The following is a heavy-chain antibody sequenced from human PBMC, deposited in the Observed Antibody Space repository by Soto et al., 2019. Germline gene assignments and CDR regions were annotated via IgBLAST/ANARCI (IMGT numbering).Heavy chain of an antibody. V-gene: IGHV1-58*01. J-gene: IGHJ3*02. CDR2: IVVGSGNT. D-gene: IGHD1-26*01. Sequence: SVKVSCKASGFTFTSSAVQWVRQARGQRLEWIGWIVVGSGNTNYAQKFQERVTITRDMSTSTAYMELSSLRSEDTAVYYCAAGWELKGEGDAFDIWGQGKMVTVSS. CDR1: GFTFTSSA. CDR3: AAGWELKGEGDAFDI.